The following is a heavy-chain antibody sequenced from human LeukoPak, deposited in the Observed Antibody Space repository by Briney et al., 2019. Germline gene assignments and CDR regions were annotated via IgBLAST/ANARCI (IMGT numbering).Heavy chain of an antibody. CDR1: GGSFSGYY. CDR2: INHSGST. V-gene: IGHV4-34*01. CDR3: ARGQGGYDSSGSYYYYYYYMDV. Sequence: SETLSLTCAVYGGSFSGYYWSWIRQPPGKGLEWIGEINHSGSTNYNPSLKSRVTISVDTSKNQFSLKLSSVTAADTAVYYCARGQGGYDSSGSYYYYYYYMDVWGKGTTVTVSS. J-gene: IGHJ6*03. D-gene: IGHD3-22*01.